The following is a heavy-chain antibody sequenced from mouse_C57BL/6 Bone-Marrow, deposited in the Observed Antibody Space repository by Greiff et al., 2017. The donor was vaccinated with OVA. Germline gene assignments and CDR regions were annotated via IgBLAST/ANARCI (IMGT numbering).Heavy chain of an antibody. CDR2: IDPSDSYT. CDR1: GYTFTSYW. Sequence: VQLQQPGAELVMPGASVKLSCKASGYTFTSYWMHWVKQRPGQGLEWIGEIDPSDSYTNYNQKFKGKSTLTVDKSSTTAYMQLSILTSEYSAVYYCARLGDYWGQGTSVTVSS. CDR3: ARLGDY. V-gene: IGHV1-69*01. J-gene: IGHJ4*01.